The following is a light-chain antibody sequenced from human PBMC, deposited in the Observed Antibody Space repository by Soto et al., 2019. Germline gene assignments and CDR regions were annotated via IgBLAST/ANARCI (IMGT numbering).Light chain of an antibody. CDR2: YDS. Sequence: SYELTQPPSVSVAPGKTARITCGGNNIGSKSVHWYQQKPGQAPVLVIYYDSDRPSGIPERFSGSNSGNTATLTISRVEAGDEDDYYCQVWDSSSDLLYVFGTGTKLTVL. CDR3: QVWDSSSDLLYV. CDR1: NIGSKS. V-gene: IGLV3-21*04. J-gene: IGLJ1*01.